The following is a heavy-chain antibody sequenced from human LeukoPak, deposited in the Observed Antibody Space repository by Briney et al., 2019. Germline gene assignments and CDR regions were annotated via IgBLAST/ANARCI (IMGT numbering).Heavy chain of an antibody. CDR2: IYYSGST. Sequence: SETLSLTCTVSGGSISSYYWSWIRQPPGKGLEWIGYIYYSGSTNYNPSLKSRVTISVDTSKNQFSLKLSSVTVADTAVYYCAGHTNTGLGDYWGQGTLVTVSS. D-gene: IGHD6-19*01. J-gene: IGHJ4*02. CDR1: GGSISSYY. CDR3: AGHTNTGLGDY. V-gene: IGHV4-59*01.